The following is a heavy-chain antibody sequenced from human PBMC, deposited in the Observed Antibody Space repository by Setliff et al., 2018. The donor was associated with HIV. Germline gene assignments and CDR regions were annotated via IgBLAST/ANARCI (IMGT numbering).Heavy chain of an antibody. J-gene: IGHJ2*01. Sequence: SETLSLTCAVSAYSLSGGYYWGWIRQPPGKGLEWIGSIYHSGSTYYNPSLKSRVTLSVDTSKNQFSLKLSSVTAADTAVYYCARHDGTYCGGDCYLLGYFDLWGRGTLVT. CDR2: IYHSGST. CDR3: ARHDGTYCGGDCYLLGYFDL. CDR1: AYSLSGGYY. D-gene: IGHD2-21*02. V-gene: IGHV4-38-2*01.